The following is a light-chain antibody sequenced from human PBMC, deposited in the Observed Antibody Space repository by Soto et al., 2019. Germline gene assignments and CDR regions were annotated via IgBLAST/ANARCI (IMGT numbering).Light chain of an antibody. V-gene: IGLV1-44*01. CDR1: SSNIGRNT. CDR2: NNN. CDR3: AVWDSSLHGRV. J-gene: IGLJ3*02. Sequence: QTVVTQPHSASGTPGQRVTISCSGSSSNIGRNTVNWYQQFPVTAPNLLIYNNNERPSGVPDRFSGSKSGTSASLAISGLRSEDEADYYCAVWDSSLHGRVFGGGTKLTVL.